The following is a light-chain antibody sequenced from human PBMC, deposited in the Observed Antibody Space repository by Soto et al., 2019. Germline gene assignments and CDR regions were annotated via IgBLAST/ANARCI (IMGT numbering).Light chain of an antibody. CDR2: GAS. CDR1: QSVSSSY. J-gene: IGKJ1*01. CDR3: QQYGSSRT. Sequence: EIVLTQSPGTLSLSPGERATLSCRASQSVSSSYLAWYQQKPGQAPRLLIYGASSRATGIPDRFSGSGSGTDFIFTISRLEPEDFAVYYCQQYGSSRTFGQGTKV. V-gene: IGKV3-20*01.